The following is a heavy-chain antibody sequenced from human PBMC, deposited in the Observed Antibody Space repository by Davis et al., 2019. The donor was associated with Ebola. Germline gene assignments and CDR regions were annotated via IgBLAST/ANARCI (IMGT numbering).Heavy chain of an antibody. J-gene: IGHJ4*02. D-gene: IGHD5-18*01. CDR2: MNPNSGNT. V-gene: IGHV1-8*01. CDR3: ARGTRDTAL. CDR1: GYTFTSYD. Sequence: AASVKVSCKASGYTFTSYDMNWVRQAPGQGLEWMGWMNPNSGNTGYAQKFQGRVTMTRNTSITTAYMEPSSLRSDDSAVYYCARGTRDTALWGQGTLVTVSS.